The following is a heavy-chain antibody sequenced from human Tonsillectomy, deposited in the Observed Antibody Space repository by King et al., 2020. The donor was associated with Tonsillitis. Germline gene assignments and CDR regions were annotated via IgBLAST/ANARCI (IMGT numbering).Heavy chain of an antibody. CDR3: ARPRNSATLFDGYDL. V-gene: IGHV4-38-2*02. Sequence: QVQLQESGPGLVKPSETLSLTCTVSGYSIGTAYYWGWVRQPPGKGLEWIGSIYHSGTYYNPSLKSRVTISFDTSKNQFSLKLSSVAAADAAVYYCARPRNSATLFDGYDLWGQGTMVTVS. J-gene: IGHJ3*01. CDR1: GYSIGTAYY. CDR2: IYHSGT. D-gene: IGHD1-26*01.